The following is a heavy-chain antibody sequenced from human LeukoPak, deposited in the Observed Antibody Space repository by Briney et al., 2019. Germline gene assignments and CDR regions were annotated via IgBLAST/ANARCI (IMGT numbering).Heavy chain of an antibody. J-gene: IGHJ6*04. D-gene: IGHD3-9*01. CDR2: FDPEDGET. Sequence: ASVKVSCKVSGYTLTELSMHWVRQASGKGLEWMGGFDPEDGETIYAQKFQGRVTMTEDTSTDTAYMELSSLRSEDTAVYYCATASPRDDILTGYPHSYYYGMDVWGKGTTVTVSS. CDR3: ATASPRDDILTGYPHSYYYGMDV. CDR1: GYTLTELS. V-gene: IGHV1-24*01.